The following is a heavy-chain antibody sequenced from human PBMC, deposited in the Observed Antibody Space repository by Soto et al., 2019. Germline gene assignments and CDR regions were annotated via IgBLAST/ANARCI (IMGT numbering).Heavy chain of an antibody. J-gene: IGHJ4*02. V-gene: IGHV3-33*05. D-gene: IGHD3-16*01. CDR2: TSYDGSNN. Sequence: QVQLVESGGGVVQPGTSLRLSCVGSGFTFRSYVIHWVRQAPGKGLEWVALTSYDGSNNFYGDSVKGRFTISRHNSRNTVELQMDSLTFEYTALYYCARWGKTGGLDVWGQGTLVSVSS. CDR3: ARWGKTGGLDV. CDR1: GFTFRSYV.